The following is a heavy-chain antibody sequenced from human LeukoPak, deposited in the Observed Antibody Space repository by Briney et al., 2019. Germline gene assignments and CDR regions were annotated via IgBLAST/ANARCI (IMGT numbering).Heavy chain of an antibody. J-gene: IGHJ5*02. CDR3: ARGWRYFDL. V-gene: IGHV4-34*01. D-gene: IGHD1-1*01. Sequence: PSETLSLTCAVYGGSFSGYYWSWIRQPPGKGLEWIGEINHSGSTNYNPSLRSRVTISVDTSKNQFSLKLSSVTAADTAVYYCARGWRYFDLWGQGTLVTVSS. CDR2: INHSGST. CDR1: GGSFSGYY.